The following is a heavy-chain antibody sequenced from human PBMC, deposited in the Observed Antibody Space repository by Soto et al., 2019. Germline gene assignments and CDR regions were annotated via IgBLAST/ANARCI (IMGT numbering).Heavy chain of an antibody. CDR2: IYYSGST. V-gene: IGHV4-39*01. CDR1: GGSISSSSYY. J-gene: IGHJ4*02. Sequence: ASETLSLTCTVSGGSISSSSYYWGWIRQPPGKGLEWIGSIYYSGSTYYNQSLKSRVTISVDTSKNQFSLKLSSVTAADTAVYYCARSMTTVVTLDYWGQGTLVTVSS. CDR3: ARSMTTVVTLDY. D-gene: IGHD4-17*01.